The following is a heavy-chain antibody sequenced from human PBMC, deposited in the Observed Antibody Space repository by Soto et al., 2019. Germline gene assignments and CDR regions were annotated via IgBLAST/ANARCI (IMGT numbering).Heavy chain of an antibody. J-gene: IGHJ4*02. Sequence: PVGSLRLSCAASGFTFSSYWMSWVRQAPGKGLEWVANIKQDGSEKYYVDSVKGRFTISRDNAKNSLYLQMNSLRAEDTAVYYCARDPTSGSYSYFDYWGQGTLVTVSS. CDR3: ARDPTSGSYSYFDY. V-gene: IGHV3-7*03. CDR1: GFTFSSYW. D-gene: IGHD1-26*01. CDR2: IKQDGSEK.